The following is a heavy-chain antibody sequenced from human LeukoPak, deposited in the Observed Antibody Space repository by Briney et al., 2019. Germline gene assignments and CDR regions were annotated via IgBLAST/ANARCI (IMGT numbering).Heavy chain of an antibody. D-gene: IGHD2-21*02. Sequence: GGSLRLSCAASGFTFSSYEMNWVRQAPGKGLEWVSYISSSGSTIYYADSVKGRFTISRDNAKNSLYLQMNSLRAEDTAVYYCARDAAALAYCGGDCYPPFDYWGQGTLVTVSS. V-gene: IGHV3-48*03. CDR2: ISSSGSTI. CDR1: GFTFSSYE. J-gene: IGHJ4*02. CDR3: ARDAAALAYCGGDCYPPFDY.